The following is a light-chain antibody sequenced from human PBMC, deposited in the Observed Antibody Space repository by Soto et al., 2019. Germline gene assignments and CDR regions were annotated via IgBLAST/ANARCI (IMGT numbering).Light chain of an antibody. J-gene: IGKJ1*01. CDR1: QSVSSSY. Sequence: EIVLTQSPGTLSLSPGDRATLSCRASQSVSSSYLAWYQQKPGQAPRLLIYGASTRATGIPDRFSGSGSGTDFTLTISRLEPEDFAVYYCQRYGGSHGRTFGLGTKVEI. V-gene: IGKV3-20*01. CDR3: QRYGGSHGRT. CDR2: GAS.